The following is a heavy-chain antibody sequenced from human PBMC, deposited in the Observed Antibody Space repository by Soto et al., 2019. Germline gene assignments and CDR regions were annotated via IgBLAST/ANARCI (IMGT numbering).Heavy chain of an antibody. D-gene: IGHD3-10*01. J-gene: IGHJ6*03. CDR1: GFTFSSYA. V-gene: IGHV3-64*01. Sequence: GGSLRLSCAASGFTFSSYAMHWVRQAPGKGLEYVSAISSNGGSTYYANSVKGRFTISRDNSKNTLYLQMGSLRAEDMAVYYCAXASYYGSGSYILDYMDVWGKGTTVTVSS. CDR2: ISSNGGST. CDR3: AXASYYGSGSYILDYMDV.